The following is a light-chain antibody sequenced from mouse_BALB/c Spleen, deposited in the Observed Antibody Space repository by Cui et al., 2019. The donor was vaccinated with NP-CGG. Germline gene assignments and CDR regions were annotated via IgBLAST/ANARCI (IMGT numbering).Light chain of an antibody. CDR2: GTN. CDR3: ALWYSNHWV. CDR1: TGTVTTNNY. J-gene: IGLJ1*01. Sequence: QAVLTPASAFTTSPGETVTLTCRSSTGTVTTNNYANWVQEKPDHLFTGLIGGTNNRAPGVPARFSGSLIGDKAALTITGAQTEDEAIYFCALWYSNHWVFGGGTKLTVL. V-gene: IGLV1*01.